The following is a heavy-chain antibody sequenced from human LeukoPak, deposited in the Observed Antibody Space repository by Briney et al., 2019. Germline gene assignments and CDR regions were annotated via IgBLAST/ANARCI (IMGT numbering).Heavy chain of an antibody. CDR2: ISYDGSNK. CDR3: ARSYSSSSSDFDY. Sequence: GGSLRLSCAASGFTFSSYGMHWVRQAPGKGLEWVAVISYDGSNKYYADSVKGRFTISRDNSKNTLYLQMNSLRAEDTAVYYCARSYSSSSSDFDYWGQGTLVTVSS. V-gene: IGHV3-30*19. D-gene: IGHD6-6*01. J-gene: IGHJ4*02. CDR1: GFTFSSYG.